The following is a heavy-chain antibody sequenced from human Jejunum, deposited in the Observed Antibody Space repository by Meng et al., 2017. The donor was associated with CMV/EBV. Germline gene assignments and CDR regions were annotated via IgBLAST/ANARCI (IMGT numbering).Heavy chain of an antibody. Sequence: RLSCAASGVIFSDYCVNWIRQAPGKGLEWVSYISSSGSTIYYADSVKGRFTISRDNAKNTLYLEMNSLRAEDTAVYYCVRSGGTLDYWGQGTLVTVSS. V-gene: IGHV3-11*04. CDR1: GVIFSDYC. D-gene: IGHD2-8*02. CDR2: ISSSGSTI. CDR3: VRSGGTLDY. J-gene: IGHJ4*02.